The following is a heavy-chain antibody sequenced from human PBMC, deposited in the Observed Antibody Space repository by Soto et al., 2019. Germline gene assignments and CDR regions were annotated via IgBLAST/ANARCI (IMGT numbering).Heavy chain of an antibody. CDR2: IYHSGST. V-gene: IGHV4-30-2*01. CDR3: ASVPGP. D-gene: IGHD2-2*01. Sequence: QLQLQESGSGLVKPSQTLSLTCAVSGGSISSGGYSWSWIRQPPGKGLEWIGYIYHSGSTYYNPSFKSRVIISLLRPKNQFSLKLSSVTAADAAVYYCASVPGPWGQGTLVTVSS. J-gene: IGHJ5*02. CDR1: GGSISSGGYS.